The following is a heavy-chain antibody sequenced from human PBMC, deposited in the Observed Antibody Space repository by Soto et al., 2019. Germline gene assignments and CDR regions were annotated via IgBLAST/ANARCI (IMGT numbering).Heavy chain of an antibody. J-gene: IGHJ4*02. V-gene: IGHV3-30-3*01. CDR1: GFTFSSYA. CDR2: ISYDGSNK. Sequence: QVQLVESGGGVVQPGRSLRLSCAASGFTFSSYAMHWVRQAPGKGLEWVAVISYDGSNKYYADSVKGRFTISRDNSKNTLYLQMNSLRAEDTAVYYCARSPLWFGESPWDYWGQGTLVTVSS. D-gene: IGHD3-10*01. CDR3: ARSPLWFGESPWDY.